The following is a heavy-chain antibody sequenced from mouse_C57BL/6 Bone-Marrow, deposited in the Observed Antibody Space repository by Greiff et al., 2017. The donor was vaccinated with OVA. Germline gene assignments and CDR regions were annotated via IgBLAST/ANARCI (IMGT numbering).Heavy chain of an antibody. CDR2: IYPRSGNT. Sequence: VQLQESGAELARPGASVKLSCKASGYTFTSYGISWVKQRTGQGLEWIGEIYPRSGNTYYNEKFKGKATLTADKSSSTAYMELRSLTSEDSAVYFCARDYGSSPFDYWGQGTTLTGSS. CDR1: GYTFTSYG. CDR3: ARDYGSSPFDY. D-gene: IGHD1-1*01. J-gene: IGHJ2*01. V-gene: IGHV1-81*01.